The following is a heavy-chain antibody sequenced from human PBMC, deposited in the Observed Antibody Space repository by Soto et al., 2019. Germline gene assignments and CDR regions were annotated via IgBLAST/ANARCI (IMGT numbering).Heavy chain of an antibody. D-gene: IGHD3-10*01. V-gene: IGHV2-5*02. CDR2: IYWDDND. J-gene: IGHJ4*02. Sequence: QITLKESGPTLLKPTQTLTLTCTFSGFSLNTRGVAVGWIRQPPGKALEWLALIYWDDNDRYSPSLKSRLTITKDTSKNQVVLTMTNMDPVDTATYYCALSGAYGWDFDYWGQGTLVTVSS. CDR1: GFSLNTRGVA. CDR3: ALSGAYGWDFDY.